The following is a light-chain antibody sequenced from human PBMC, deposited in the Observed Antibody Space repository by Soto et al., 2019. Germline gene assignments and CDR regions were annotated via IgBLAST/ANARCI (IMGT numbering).Light chain of an antibody. J-gene: IGLJ1*01. Sequence: QSVLTQPASVSGSPGQSITISCTGSSSDVGGYNFVSWYQHHPGTPPKLMIYEVSNRPSGVSNRFSGSKSVNTASLTISGLQAEDEADYYCTSYTRSSTYVFGTGTKVTVL. CDR3: TSYTRSSTYV. V-gene: IGLV2-14*01. CDR2: EVS. CDR1: SSDVGGYNF.